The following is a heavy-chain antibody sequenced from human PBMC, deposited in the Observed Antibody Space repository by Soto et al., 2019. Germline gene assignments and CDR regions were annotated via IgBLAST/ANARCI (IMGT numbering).Heavy chain of an antibody. J-gene: IGHJ6*02. Sequence: SETLSLTCTVSGGSISSYYWSWIRQPPGKGLEWIGYIYYSGSTNYNPSLKSRVTISVDTSKNQFSLKLSSVTAADTAVYYCARDQPYDILTGYSYYYGMDVWGQGTMVTVSS. CDR1: GGSISSYY. CDR2: IYYSGST. D-gene: IGHD3-9*01. CDR3: ARDQPYDILTGYSYYYGMDV. V-gene: IGHV4-59*01.